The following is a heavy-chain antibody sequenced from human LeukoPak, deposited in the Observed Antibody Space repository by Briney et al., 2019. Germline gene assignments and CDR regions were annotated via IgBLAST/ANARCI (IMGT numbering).Heavy chain of an antibody. CDR2: ISYDGSNK. D-gene: IGHD3-10*01. V-gene: IGHV3-30-3*02. CDR1: GFTFSSYA. CDR3: AKWDTMVRGVTPFDY. J-gene: IGHJ4*02. Sequence: PGGSLRLSCAASGFTFSSYAMHWVRQAPGKGLEWVAVISYDGSNKYYADSVKGRFTISRDNSKNTLYLQMNSLRAEDTAVYYCAKWDTMVRGVTPFDYWGQGTLVTVSS.